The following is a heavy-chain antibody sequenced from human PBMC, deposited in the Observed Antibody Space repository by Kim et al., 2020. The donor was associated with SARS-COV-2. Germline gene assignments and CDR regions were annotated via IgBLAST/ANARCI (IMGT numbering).Heavy chain of an antibody. V-gene: IGHV3-9*01. Sequence: SVTGRFTISRDNAKNPLYLQMNSLRAEDTALYYCAKVSMVRGFVEHYFDYWGQGALVTVSS. CDR3: AKVSMVRGFVEHYFDY. D-gene: IGHD3-10*01. J-gene: IGHJ4*02.